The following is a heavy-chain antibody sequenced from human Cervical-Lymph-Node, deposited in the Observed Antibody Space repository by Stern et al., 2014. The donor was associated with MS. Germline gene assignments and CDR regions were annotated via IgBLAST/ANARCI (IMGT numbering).Heavy chain of an antibody. CDR3: TQAAGDY. CDR2: IRNKADGGTT. J-gene: IGHJ4*02. Sequence: EEQLVESGGGLVKPGGSLTLSCAASGFNFIDAWMGWVRQAPGKGLEWVGHIRNKADGGTTEYAAPVKGRFTISSDDSKNMVYLQMNSLKTEDTGVYYCTQAAGDYWGQGTLVTVSS. V-gene: IGHV3-15*01. CDR1: GFNFIDAW.